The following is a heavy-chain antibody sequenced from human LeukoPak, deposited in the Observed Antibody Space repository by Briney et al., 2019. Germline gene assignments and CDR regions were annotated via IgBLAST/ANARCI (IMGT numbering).Heavy chain of an antibody. CDR3: ARGGSTVTTIATFDI. D-gene: IGHD4-17*01. Sequence: PSETLSLTCAVYGGSFSGYYWGWIRQPPGKGLEWIGSIYHSGSTYYNPSLKSRVTISVDTSKNQFSLKLSSVTAADTAVYYCARGGSTVTTIATFDIWGQGTMVTVSS. CDR1: GGSFSGYY. J-gene: IGHJ3*02. CDR2: IYHSGST. V-gene: IGHV4-34*01.